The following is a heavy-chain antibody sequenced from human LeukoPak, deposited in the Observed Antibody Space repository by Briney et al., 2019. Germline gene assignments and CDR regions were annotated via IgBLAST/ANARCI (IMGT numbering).Heavy chain of an antibody. D-gene: IGHD3-3*01. CDR2: IYYSGST. CDR1: GGSISSYY. Sequence: SETLSLTCTVSGGSISSYYWSWIRQPPGKGLEWIGYIYYSGSTNYNPSLKSRVTISVDTSKNQFSLKLSSVTAADTAVYYCARAAYYDFWSGQIPWFDPWGQGTLVTVSS. V-gene: IGHV4-59*01. CDR3: ARAAYYDFWSGQIPWFDP. J-gene: IGHJ5*02.